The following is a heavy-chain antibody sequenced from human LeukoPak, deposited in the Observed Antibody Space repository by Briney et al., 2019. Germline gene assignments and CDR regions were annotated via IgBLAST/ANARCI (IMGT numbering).Heavy chain of an antibody. CDR2: INPSGGIT. CDR3: ARGYYYDSSAGPSEY. CDR1: GYTFTAYY. J-gene: IGHJ4*02. Sequence: ASVKVSCKASGYTFTAYYMHWVRQAPGQGLEWMGIINPSGGITGYAQKFQGRVTMARDTSTSTVYMELSRLGSEDTAVYYCARGYYYDSSAGPSEYWGQGTLVTVSS. V-gene: IGHV1-46*01. D-gene: IGHD3-22*01.